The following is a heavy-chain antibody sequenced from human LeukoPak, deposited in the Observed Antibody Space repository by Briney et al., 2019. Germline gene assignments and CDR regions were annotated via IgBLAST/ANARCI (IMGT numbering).Heavy chain of an antibody. D-gene: IGHD4-23*01. J-gene: IGHJ4*02. Sequence: ASVKVSCKVSGYTLTELSMHWVRQAPGQGLEWMGGFDPEDGEIIYAQKFQGRVTMSADTSTDTAYMELSSLRSEDTAVYYCATTLATVVTPAYYWGQGNLVSVSS. CDR1: GYTLTELS. V-gene: IGHV1-24*01. CDR3: ATTLATVVTPAYY. CDR2: FDPEDGEI.